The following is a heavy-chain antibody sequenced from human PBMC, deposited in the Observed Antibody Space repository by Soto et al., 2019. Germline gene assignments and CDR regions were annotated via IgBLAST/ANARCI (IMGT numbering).Heavy chain of an antibody. J-gene: IGHJ4*02. D-gene: IGHD6-6*01. V-gene: IGHV3-21*01. CDR1: GFTFSSYS. Sequence: GGSLRLSCAASGFTFSSYSMNWVRQAPGKGLEWVSSISSSSSYIYYADSVKGRFTISRDNAKNSLYLQMNSLRAGDTAVYYCAREGSLSSSYYFDYWGQGTLVTVSS. CDR2: ISSSSSYI. CDR3: AREGSLSSSYYFDY.